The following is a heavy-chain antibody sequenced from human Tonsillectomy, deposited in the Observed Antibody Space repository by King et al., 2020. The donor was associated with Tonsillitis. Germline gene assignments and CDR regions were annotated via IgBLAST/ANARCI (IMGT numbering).Heavy chain of an antibody. D-gene: IGHD6-19*01. V-gene: IGHV4-59*01. J-gene: IGHJ4*02. Sequence: VQLQESGPGLVKPSETLSLTCTVSCGSINSYFLTWIRQPPGKGLEWIGYIDYSGATKYHTWTTDYNPSLKSRVTISVDTSKNQLSLKFKSVTAADTAVYYCATNSSNRYYFDHWGQGTLVSVSS. CDR1: CGSINSYF. CDR2: IDYSGATKYHTWTT. CDR3: ATNSSNRYYFDH.